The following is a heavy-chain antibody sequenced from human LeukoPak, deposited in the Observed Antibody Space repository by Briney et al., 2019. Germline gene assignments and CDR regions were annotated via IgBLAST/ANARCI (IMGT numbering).Heavy chain of an antibody. Sequence: PGGSLRLSCAASGFTFSSYEMNWVRQAPGKGLEWVSYISSSGSTIYYADSVKGRFTISRDNSKNTLYLQMNSLRAEDTAVYYCARGGVGATPYLVASNWGQGTLVTVSS. J-gene: IGHJ4*02. CDR1: GFTFSSYE. CDR2: ISSSGSTI. CDR3: ARGGVGATPYLVASN. D-gene: IGHD1-26*01. V-gene: IGHV3-48*03.